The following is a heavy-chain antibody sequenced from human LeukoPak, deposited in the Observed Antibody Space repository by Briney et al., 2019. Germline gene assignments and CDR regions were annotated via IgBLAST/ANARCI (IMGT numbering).Heavy chain of an antibody. Sequence: SETLSLTCTVSGGSISSGDYYWSWIRQPPGKGLEWIGYIYYSGSTYYNPSLKSRVTISVDTSKNQFSLKLSSVTAADTAVYYCASDCGGDCYSAGDYFDYWGQGTLVTVSS. CDR2: IYYSGST. CDR3: ASDCGGDCYSAGDYFDY. J-gene: IGHJ4*02. D-gene: IGHD2-21*01. V-gene: IGHV4-30-4*08. CDR1: GGSISSGDYY.